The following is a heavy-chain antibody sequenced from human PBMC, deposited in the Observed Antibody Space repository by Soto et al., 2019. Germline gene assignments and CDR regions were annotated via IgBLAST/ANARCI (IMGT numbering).Heavy chain of an antibody. Sequence: QITLKESGPTLVKPTQTLTLTCTFSGFSLSTNGVGVGWIRQPPGKALEWLAVIYWDDDKRYSPSLKNRLTITKDTSKNQVVRTMTNMDPVDTASYYCAHSRYSLGYLHFDYWGHGPLVTVSS. CDR1: GFSLSTNGVG. V-gene: IGHV2-5*02. CDR3: AHSRYSLGYLHFDY. CDR2: IYWDDDK. D-gene: IGHD5-18*01. J-gene: IGHJ4*01.